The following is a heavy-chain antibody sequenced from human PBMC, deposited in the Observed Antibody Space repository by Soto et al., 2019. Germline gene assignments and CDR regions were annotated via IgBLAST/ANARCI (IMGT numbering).Heavy chain of an antibody. Sequence: QLQLQESGPGLVKPSETLSLTCTVSGGSITSNAYYWGWIRQPPGKGLEWLGYIYYSGSSSYNPSLMSRVTMSVDTSKNQFSRKLSSVTAADTAVYYCARRPKRGSYSWCFDYWGQGTLVTVSS. CDR3: ARRPKRGSYSWCFDY. J-gene: IGHJ4*02. CDR1: GGSITSNAYY. CDR2: IYYSGSS. V-gene: IGHV4-39*01. D-gene: IGHD1-26*01.